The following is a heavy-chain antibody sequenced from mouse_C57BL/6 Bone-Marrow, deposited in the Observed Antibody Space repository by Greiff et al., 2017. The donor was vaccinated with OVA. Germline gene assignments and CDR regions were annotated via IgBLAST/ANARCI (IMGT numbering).Heavy chain of an antibody. J-gene: IGHJ4*01. D-gene: IGHD1-1*02. Sequence: VQRVESGAELARPGASVKLSCKASGYTFTSYGISWVKQRTGQGLEWIGEIDPRSGNTYYNEKFKGKATLTADKSSSTAYMELHSLTSEDSAVYFCARLVPLPDYYAMDYWGQGTSVTVSS. V-gene: IGHV1-81*01. CDR2: IDPRSGNT. CDR3: ARLVPLPDYYAMDY. CDR1: GYTFTSYG.